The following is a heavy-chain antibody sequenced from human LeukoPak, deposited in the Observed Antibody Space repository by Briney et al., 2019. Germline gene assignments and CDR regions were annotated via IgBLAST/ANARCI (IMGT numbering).Heavy chain of an antibody. Sequence: PGGSLRLSRAASGFTFSSYAMHWVRQAPGKGLEWVAVISYDGSNKYYADSVKGRFTISRDNSKNTLYLQMNSLRAEDTAVYYCARDRHPGDYVFSFDYWGQGTLVTVSS. CDR1: GFTFSSYA. CDR3: ARDRHPGDYVFSFDY. D-gene: IGHD4-17*01. J-gene: IGHJ4*02. CDR2: ISYDGSNK. V-gene: IGHV3-30*04.